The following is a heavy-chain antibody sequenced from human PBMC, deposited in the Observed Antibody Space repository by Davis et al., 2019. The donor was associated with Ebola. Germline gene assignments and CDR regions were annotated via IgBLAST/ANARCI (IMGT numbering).Heavy chain of an antibody. J-gene: IGHJ6*02. D-gene: IGHD1-26*01. V-gene: IGHV3-30*18. CDR3: AKCDEQYSGSYLYYYYGMDV. Sequence: GGSLRLSCAASGFTFSSYGMHWVRQAPGKGLEWVAVISYDGSNKYYADSVKGRFTISRDNSKNTLYLQMNSLRAEDTAVYYCAKCDEQYSGSYLYYYYGMDVWGQGTTVTVSS. CDR1: GFTFSSYG. CDR2: ISYDGSNK.